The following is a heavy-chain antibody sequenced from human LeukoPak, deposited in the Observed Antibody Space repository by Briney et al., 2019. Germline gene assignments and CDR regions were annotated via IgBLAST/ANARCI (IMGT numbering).Heavy chain of an antibody. D-gene: IGHD2-8*01. J-gene: IGHJ3*02. CDR1: GGSISSGSYY. Sequence: PSETLSLTCTVSGGSISSGSYYWSWIRQPAGKGLEWIGRIYTSGSTYYNPSLKSRVTISVDRSKNQFSLKLSSVTAADTAVYYCARADDCTNGVCDAFDIWGQGTMVTVSS. CDR3: ARADDCTNGVCDAFDI. CDR2: IYTSGST. V-gene: IGHV4-61*02.